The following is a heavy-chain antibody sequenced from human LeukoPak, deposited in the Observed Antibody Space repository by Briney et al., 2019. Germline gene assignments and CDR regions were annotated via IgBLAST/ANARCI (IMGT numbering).Heavy chain of an antibody. CDR3: ARVATDGGGFDP. V-gene: IGHV3-48*01. Sequence: GGSLRLSCAASGFTLSTYSMNWLRQAPGKGLEWISYLSSDNYTIYYADSVKGRFIISRDNAKDSLYLQMNSLRAEDTAVYYCARVATDGGGFDPWGQGTLVTVSS. CDR2: LSSDNYTI. D-gene: IGHD3-16*01. CDR1: GFTLSTYS. J-gene: IGHJ5*02.